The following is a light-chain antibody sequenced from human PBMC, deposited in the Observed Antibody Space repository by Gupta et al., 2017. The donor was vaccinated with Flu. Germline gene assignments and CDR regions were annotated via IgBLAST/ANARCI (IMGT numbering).Light chain of an antibody. CDR1: IDDVGTYNS. Sequence: SGPTTCTVTIDDVGTYNSVSWYQQLPDSAPQLVIFEDINRPSGVLRRFSGSKSGNTATLTISGLQPDDEAEYFCCSYVFRLTFVFGGGTKLTVL. V-gene: IGLV2-11*03. CDR2: EDI. CDR3: CSYVFRLTFV. J-gene: IGLJ2*01.